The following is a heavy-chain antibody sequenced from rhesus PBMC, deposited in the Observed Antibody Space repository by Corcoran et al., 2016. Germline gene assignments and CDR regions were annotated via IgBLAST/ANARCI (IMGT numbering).Heavy chain of an antibody. J-gene: IGHJ4*01. D-gene: IGHD4-23*01. CDR2: IYGSSAST. Sequence: QVQLQESGPGLVKPSETLSLTCAVSGGSISSNYWSWIRQPPGKGLEWIGYIYGSSASTYYNPSLKRRVTISTDTSKYQFSLKLRSVTAAYTAVYYCAREPQYSNYFDYCGQGVLVTVSS. V-gene: IGHV4-160*01. CDR1: GGSISSNY. CDR3: AREPQYSNYFDY.